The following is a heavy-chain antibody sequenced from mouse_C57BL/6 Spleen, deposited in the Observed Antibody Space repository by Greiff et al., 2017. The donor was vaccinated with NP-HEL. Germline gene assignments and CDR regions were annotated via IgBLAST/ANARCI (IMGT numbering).Heavy chain of an antibody. V-gene: IGHV1-55*01. CDR1: GYTFTSYW. J-gene: IGHJ1*03. Sequence: VQLQQPGAALVKPGASVKMSCQASGYTFTSYWITWVKQRPGQGLEWIGDIYPGSGSTNYNEKFKSKATLTVDTSSSTAYMQLSSLTSEDSAVYYCARLGLWYFDVWGTGTTVTVSS. CDR2: IYPGSGST. CDR3: ARLGLWYFDV.